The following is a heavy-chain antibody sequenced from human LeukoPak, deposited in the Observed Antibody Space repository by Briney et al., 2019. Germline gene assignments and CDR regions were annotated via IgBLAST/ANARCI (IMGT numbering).Heavy chain of an antibody. J-gene: IGHJ6*03. CDR3: PKFAYYYDYMDV. CDR2: INPSGST. CDR1: GGSFSGYY. V-gene: IGHV4-34*01. Sequence: SETLSLTCAVYGGSFSGYYWSWIRQPPGKGLEWIGEINPSGSTNYNPSLKSRVTISVDTSKNQFSLKLSASTAADTAVYYCPKFAYYYDYMDVSGKRDTGTVSS.